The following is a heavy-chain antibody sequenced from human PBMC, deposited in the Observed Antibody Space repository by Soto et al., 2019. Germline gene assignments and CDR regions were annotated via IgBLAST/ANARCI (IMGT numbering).Heavy chain of an antibody. J-gene: IGHJ4*02. V-gene: IGHV3-23*01. CDR2: VSIGGST. CDR3: AKRRGAGGHFDY. Sequence: DVQLLESGGGLVQPEGSLRLSCAASGFTFSSYAMGWVRQGPGTGLEWVAVVSIGGSTHCADSVRGRFTISRDNSKNTLSLQMNSLTAEDTAVYFCAKRRGAGGHFDYWGQGALVTVSS. CDR1: GFTFSSYA. D-gene: IGHD2-15*01.